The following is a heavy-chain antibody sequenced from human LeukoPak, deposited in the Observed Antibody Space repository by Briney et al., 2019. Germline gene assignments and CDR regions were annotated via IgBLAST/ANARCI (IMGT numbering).Heavy chain of an antibody. CDR1: GGSISSYY. Sequence: PSETLSLTCTVSGGSISSYYWSWIRQPPGKGLERIGYIYYSGSTNYNPSLKSRVTISVDTSKNQFSLKLSSVTAADTAVYYCARHARKEWLQPDFDYWGQGTLVTVSS. J-gene: IGHJ4*02. CDR3: ARHARKEWLQPDFDY. V-gene: IGHV4-59*08. D-gene: IGHD5-24*01. CDR2: IYYSGST.